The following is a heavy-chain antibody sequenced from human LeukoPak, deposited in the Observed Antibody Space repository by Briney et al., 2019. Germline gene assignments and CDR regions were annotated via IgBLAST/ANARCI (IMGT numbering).Heavy chain of an antibody. CDR1: GYTFSSYD. Sequence: ASVKVSCKASGYTFSSYDINWVRQATGQGPEWMGWMNPNSANTGYAQKFRGRVTMTRDISISTAYMELSSLRSEDTAVYYCARSGEQGLASDYFDHWGQGTLVTVSS. CDR2: MNPNSANT. CDR3: ARSGEQGLASDYFDH. V-gene: IGHV1-8*02. J-gene: IGHJ4*02. D-gene: IGHD6-19*01.